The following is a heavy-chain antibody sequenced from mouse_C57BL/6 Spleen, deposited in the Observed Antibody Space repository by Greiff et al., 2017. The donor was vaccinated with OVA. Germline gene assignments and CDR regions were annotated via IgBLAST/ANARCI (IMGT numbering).Heavy chain of an antibody. Sequence: EVMLVESGGGLVKPGGSLKLSCAASGFTFSSYAMSWVRQTPEKRLEWVATISDGGSYTYYPDNVKGRFTISRDNAKNNLYLQMSHLKSEDTAMYYCARITPVVAKAMDYWGQGTSVTVSS. V-gene: IGHV5-4*03. CDR2: ISDGGSYT. CDR1: GFTFSSYA. CDR3: ARITPVVAKAMDY. J-gene: IGHJ4*01. D-gene: IGHD1-1*01.